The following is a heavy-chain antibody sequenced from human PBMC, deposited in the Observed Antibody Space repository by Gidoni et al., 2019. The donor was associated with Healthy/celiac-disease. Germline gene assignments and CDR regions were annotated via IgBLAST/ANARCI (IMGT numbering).Heavy chain of an antibody. V-gene: IGHV1-69*01. CDR3: ARGKTGDPQPGHYYYYGMDV. CDR1: GGTFSSYA. CDR2: IIPIFGTA. J-gene: IGHJ6*02. D-gene: IGHD7-27*01. Sequence: QVQLVQSGAEVKNTGSSVKVSCKASGGTFSSYAISWVRQAPGQGLEWMGGIIPIFGTANYAQKFQGRVTITADESTSTAYMELSSLRSEDTAVYYCARGKTGDPQPGHYYYYGMDVWGQGTTVTVSS.